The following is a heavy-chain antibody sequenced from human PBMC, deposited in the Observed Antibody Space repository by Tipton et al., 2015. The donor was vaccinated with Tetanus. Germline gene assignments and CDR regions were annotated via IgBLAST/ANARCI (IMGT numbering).Heavy chain of an antibody. J-gene: IGHJ4*02. CDR2: MNPNSGNT. CDR1: GYTFTSYD. D-gene: IGHD1-26*01. V-gene: IGHV1-8*01. CDR3: ARGPRIVGATQLDY. Sequence: QLAQSGAEVKKPGASVKVSCKASGYTFTSYDINWVRQATGQGLEWMGWMNPNSGNTGYAQKFQGRVTMTRNTSISTAYMGLSSLRSEDTAVYYCARGPRIVGATQLDYWGQGTLVTVSS.